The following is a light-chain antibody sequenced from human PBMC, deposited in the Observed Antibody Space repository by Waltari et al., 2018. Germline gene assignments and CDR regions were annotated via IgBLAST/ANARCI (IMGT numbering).Light chain of an antibody. J-gene: IGLJ3*02. CDR3: AAWDDSLDGWV. CDR1: SSNIGGDP. Sequence: QSVLTQPPSASGTPGQRVTISCSGSSSNIGGDPVSWYQQLPGTAPKPLIYSNNQRPSGVPDRFSGSKSGTTASLAISALQSEDEAAYYCAAWDDSLDGWVFGGGTKLTVL. V-gene: IGLV1-44*01. CDR2: SNN.